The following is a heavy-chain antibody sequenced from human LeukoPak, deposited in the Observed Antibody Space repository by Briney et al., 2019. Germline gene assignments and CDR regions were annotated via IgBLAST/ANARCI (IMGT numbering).Heavy chain of an antibody. CDR1: GGSISRYD. Sequence: SETLSLTCTVSGGSISRYDWSWIRQPPGKGLEWIGYMYYSGSPNYNPSLKSRVTISVDTSKNQFSLNLSSVTAADTAVYYCARVQSSSWFDYWGQGTLVTVSS. J-gene: IGHJ4*02. D-gene: IGHD6-13*01. CDR3: ARVQSSSWFDY. V-gene: IGHV4-59*01. CDR2: MYYSGSP.